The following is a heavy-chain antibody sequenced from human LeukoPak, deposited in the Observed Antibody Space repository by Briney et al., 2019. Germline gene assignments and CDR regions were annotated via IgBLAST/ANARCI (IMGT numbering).Heavy chain of an antibody. D-gene: IGHD7-27*01. CDR3: ARENDNWGSRFDC. J-gene: IGHJ4*02. CDR2: IYTSGST. CDR1: GGSISSGSYY. Sequence: SSETLSLTCTVSGGSISSGSYYWSWIRQPAGKGLEWIGRIYTSGSTNYNPSLKSRVTISVDTSKNQFSLKVNSVTATDTAVYYCARENDNWGSRFDCWGQGTLVTVSS. V-gene: IGHV4-61*02.